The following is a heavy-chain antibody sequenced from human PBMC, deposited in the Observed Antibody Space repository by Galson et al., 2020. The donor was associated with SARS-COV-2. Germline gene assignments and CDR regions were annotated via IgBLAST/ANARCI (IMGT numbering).Heavy chain of an antibody. Sequence: GESPKIPCAAPGFNFSSYAMTWVRQAPGKGLEWVPAIGGSGGSTNYADSVKGRFTIPRDNSKNTLYLQMNSLRGEDTAVCYCAKGNSYSYMDVWGKGTTVTVSS. J-gene: IGHJ6*03. CDR2: IGGSGGST. V-gene: IGHV3-23*01. CDR1: GFNFSSYA. CDR3: AKGNSYSYMDV.